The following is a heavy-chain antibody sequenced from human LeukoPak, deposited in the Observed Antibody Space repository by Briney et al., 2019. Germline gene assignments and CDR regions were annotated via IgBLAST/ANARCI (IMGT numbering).Heavy chain of an antibody. CDR3: ARDRGYCSSTSCYTFDP. CDR2: ISSSGSTI. J-gene: IGHJ5*02. Sequence: GGSLRLSCAASGFTFSSYAMSWVRQAPGKGLEWVSYISSSGSTIYYADSVKGRFTISRDNAKNSLYLQMNSLRAEDTAVYYCARDRGYCSSTSCYTFDPWGQGTLVTVSS. CDR1: GFTFSSYA. V-gene: IGHV3-48*04. D-gene: IGHD2-2*02.